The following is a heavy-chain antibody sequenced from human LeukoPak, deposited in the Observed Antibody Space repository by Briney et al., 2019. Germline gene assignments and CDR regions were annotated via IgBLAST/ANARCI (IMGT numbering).Heavy chain of an antibody. CDR3: AREGGYSYGSLGY. CDR1: GFTFGSYS. J-gene: IGHJ4*02. Sequence: PGGSLRLSCAASGFTFGSYSMNWVRQAPGKGLEWGSSISSSSSYIYYADSVKGRFTISRDNAKNSLYLQMNSLRAEDTAVYYCAREGGYSYGSLGYWGQGTLVTVSS. CDR2: ISSSSSYI. V-gene: IGHV3-21*01. D-gene: IGHD5-18*01.